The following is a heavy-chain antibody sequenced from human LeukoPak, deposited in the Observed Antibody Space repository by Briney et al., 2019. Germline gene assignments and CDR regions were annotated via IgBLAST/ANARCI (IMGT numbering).Heavy chain of an antibody. CDR1: GFTFSSYA. V-gene: IGHV3-23*01. D-gene: IGHD5-24*01. CDR3: AKMDGYTSNFDY. Sequence: GGSLRLSCAASGFTFSSYAMSWVRQAPGKGLDWVSAISGSGGSTYYADSVKGRFTISRDNSKNTLYLQMNSLRAEDTAVYYCAKMDGYTSNFDYWGQGTLVTVSS. CDR2: ISGSGGST. J-gene: IGHJ4*02.